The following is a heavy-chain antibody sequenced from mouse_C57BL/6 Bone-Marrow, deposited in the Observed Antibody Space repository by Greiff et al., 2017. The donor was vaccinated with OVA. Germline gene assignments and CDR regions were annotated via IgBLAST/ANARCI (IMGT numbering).Heavy chain of an antibody. D-gene: IGHD2-12*01. V-gene: IGHV1-64*01. J-gene: IGHJ1*03. CDR1: GYTFTSYW. CDR3: ERKRAYYRGNGYFDV. CDR2: IHPNSGST. Sequence: VQLQQPGAELVKPGASVKLSCKASGYTFTSYWMHWVKQRPGQGLEWIGMIHPNSGSTNYNEKFKSKATLTVDKSSSTAYMQLSSLTSEDSAVYYCERKRAYYRGNGYFDVWGTGTTVTVSS.